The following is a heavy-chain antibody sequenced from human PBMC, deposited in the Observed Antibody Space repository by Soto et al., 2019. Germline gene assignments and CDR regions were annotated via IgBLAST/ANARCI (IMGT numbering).Heavy chain of an antibody. CDR1: GYTFTSYG. V-gene: IGHV1-18*01. CDR3: AGDPGPTAIVVVPAAKMYNWFDP. Sequence: ASVKASCKASGYTFTSYGISCVRQAPGQGLEWMGWISAYNGNTNYAQKLQGRVTMTTDTSTSTAYMELRSLRSDHTVVYYCAGDPGPTAIVVVPAAKMYNWFDPWGQGTLVTVSS. J-gene: IGHJ5*02. CDR2: ISAYNGNT. D-gene: IGHD2-2*01.